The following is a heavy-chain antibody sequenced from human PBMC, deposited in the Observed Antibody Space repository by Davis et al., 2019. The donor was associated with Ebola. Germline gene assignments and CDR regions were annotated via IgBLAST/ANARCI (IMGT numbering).Heavy chain of an antibody. J-gene: IGHJ5*02. CDR3: ARGKWFDP. Sequence: SVTVSCKASGYTFTSYGISWVRQAPGQGLEWMGRIIPVVDTKDYAQKFQGRVTLTADKATNTAYMELSGLRFDDTAVYYGARGKWFDPWGQGTLVSVSS. CDR2: IIPVVDTK. V-gene: IGHV1-69*04. CDR1: GYTFTSYG.